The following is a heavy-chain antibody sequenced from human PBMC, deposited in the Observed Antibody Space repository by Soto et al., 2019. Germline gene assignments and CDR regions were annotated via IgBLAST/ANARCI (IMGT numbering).Heavy chain of an antibody. D-gene: IGHD5-18*01. Sequence: SETLSLTCTVFGGSISSSSYYWGWIRQPPGKGLEWIGSIYYSGSTYYNPSLKSRVTISVDTSKNQFSLKLSSVTAADTAVYYFARLYLGIQLWSPFDYWGPGTLVTVSS. V-gene: IGHV4-39*01. J-gene: IGHJ4*02. CDR1: GGSISSSSYY. CDR3: ARLYLGIQLWSPFDY. CDR2: IYYSGST.